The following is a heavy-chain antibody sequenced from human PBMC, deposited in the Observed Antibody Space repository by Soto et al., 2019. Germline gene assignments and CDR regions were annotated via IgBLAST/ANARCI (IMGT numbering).Heavy chain of an antibody. D-gene: IGHD4-17*01. CDR3: AKGPTSVTTRWFDP. CDR2: ISASGDNT. CDR1: GFTFTRYA. Sequence: GGSLRLSCAASGFTFTRYAMSWVRQAPGKGLEWVSVISASGDNTYYADSVKGRFTNSRDNSKNTLYLQMNSLRADDTAVYFCAKGPTSVTTRWFDPWGQGSLVTVSS. V-gene: IGHV3-23*01. J-gene: IGHJ5*02.